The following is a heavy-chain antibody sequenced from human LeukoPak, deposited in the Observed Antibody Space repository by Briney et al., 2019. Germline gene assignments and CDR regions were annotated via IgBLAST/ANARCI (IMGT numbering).Heavy chain of an antibody. CDR1: GYSFTSYW. CDR3: ARHWYYDFWSGYSNWFDP. D-gene: IGHD3-3*01. CDR2: IDPSDSYT. J-gene: IGHJ5*02. Sequence: GESLGISCKGSGYSFTSYWISWVRQVPGKGLEWVGRIDPSDSYTNYSPSFQGHVTISADKSISTAYLQWSSLKASDTAMYYCARHWYYDFWSGYSNWFDPWGQGTLVTVSS. V-gene: IGHV5-10-1*01.